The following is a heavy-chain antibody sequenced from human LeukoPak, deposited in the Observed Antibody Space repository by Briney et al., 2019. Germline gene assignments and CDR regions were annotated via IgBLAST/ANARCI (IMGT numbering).Heavy chain of an antibody. J-gene: IGHJ3*02. CDR1: GFIFSDYY. V-gene: IGHV3-11*04. CDR2: VTSSGGHM. CDR3: ASVWQWLVLNALDI. Sequence: GGSLRLSCAASGFIFSDYYMTWIRQAPGKGLEWVSYVTSSGGHMYYADSAKGRFTISRDNAKNSLDLQMNSLRAEDTAVYYCASVWQWLVLNALDIWGQGTMVTVSS. D-gene: IGHD6-19*01.